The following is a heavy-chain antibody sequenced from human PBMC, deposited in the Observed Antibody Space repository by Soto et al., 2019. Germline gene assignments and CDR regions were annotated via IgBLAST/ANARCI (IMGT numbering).Heavy chain of an antibody. CDR1: GYTFTSYD. CDR2: MNPNSGNT. J-gene: IGHJ6*02. Sequence: QVQLVQSGAEVKKPGASVKVSCKASGYTFTSYDINWVRQATGQGLEWMGWMNPNSGNTGYAQKFQGRVTMTRNTFISTAYMELSSLSSEDTAVYYCAREGKVDYYYGMDVWGQGTTVTVSS. V-gene: IGHV1-8*01. CDR3: AREGKVDYYYGMDV.